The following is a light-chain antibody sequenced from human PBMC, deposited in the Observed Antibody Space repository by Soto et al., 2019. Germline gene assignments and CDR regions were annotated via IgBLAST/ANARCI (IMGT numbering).Light chain of an antibody. J-gene: IGKJ5*01. CDR3: QQRISWPIT. Sequence: EIVLTQSPATLSLSPGERATLSCRASQGLYNYLAWYQQKPGQTPRLLIYDASTRATGIPARFSGDWSGTDFTLTIGTLEPEDVAVYYCQQRISWPITFGQGTRLEIK. CDR1: QGLYNY. CDR2: DAS. V-gene: IGKV3-11*01.